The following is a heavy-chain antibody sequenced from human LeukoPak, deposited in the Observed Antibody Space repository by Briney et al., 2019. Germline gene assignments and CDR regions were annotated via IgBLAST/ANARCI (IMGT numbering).Heavy chain of an antibody. CDR2: IYYSGST. J-gene: IGHJ3*02. CDR1: GGSISSSSYY. V-gene: IGHV4-39*01. Sequence: SETLSLTCTVSGGSISSSSYYWGWIRQPPGKGLEWIGSIYYSGSTYYNPSLKSRVTISVDTSNNQFSLKLSSVTAADTAVYYCARMGYAVDIGAFDIWGQGTMVTVSS. CDR3: ARMGYAVDIGAFDI. D-gene: IGHD2-2*03.